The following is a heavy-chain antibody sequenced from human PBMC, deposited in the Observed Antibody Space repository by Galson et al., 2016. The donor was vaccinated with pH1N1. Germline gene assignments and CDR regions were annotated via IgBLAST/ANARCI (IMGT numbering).Heavy chain of an antibody. Sequence: SLRLSCAASGFIFSDYWMSWVRQAPWKGLEWVAKINQDGSRKYYVDSMKGRCTISRDNAENSLSLQMNSLRVEDTALYYCATEDYYTSLYWGQGILVTVSS. D-gene: IGHD1-26*01. J-gene: IGHJ4*02. CDR1: GFIFSDYW. CDR2: INQDGSRK. CDR3: ATEDYYTSLY. V-gene: IGHV3-7*01.